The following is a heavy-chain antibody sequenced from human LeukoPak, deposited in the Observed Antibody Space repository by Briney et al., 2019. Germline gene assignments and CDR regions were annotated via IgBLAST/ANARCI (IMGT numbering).Heavy chain of an antibody. CDR3: ARDRTYYFDY. CDR1: GGTFSSYA. CDR2: IIPIFGTA. V-gene: IGHV1-69*13. Sequence: SVKVSCKASGGTFSSYAISWVRQALGQGLEWMGGIIPIFGTANYAQKFQGRVTITADESTSTAYMELSSLRSEDTAVYYCARDRTYYFDYWGQGTLVTVSS. J-gene: IGHJ4*02.